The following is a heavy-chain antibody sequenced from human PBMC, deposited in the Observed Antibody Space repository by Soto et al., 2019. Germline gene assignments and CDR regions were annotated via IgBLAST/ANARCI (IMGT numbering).Heavy chain of an antibody. CDR1: GFTVSSNY. D-gene: IGHD6-13*01. V-gene: IGHV3-53*04. J-gene: IGHJ6*03. CDR2: IYSGGST. Sequence: GGSLRLSCAASGFTVSSNYMSWVRQAPGKGLEWVSVIYSGGSTNYADSVKGRFTISRNNSKNTLYLQMNSLRAEDTAVYYCAREAQQLGKKYDKGYYYYMDVWGKGTTVTVSS. CDR3: AREAQQLGKKYDKGYYYYMDV.